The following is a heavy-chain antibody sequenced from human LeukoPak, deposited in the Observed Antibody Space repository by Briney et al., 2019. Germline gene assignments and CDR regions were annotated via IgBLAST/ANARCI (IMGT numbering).Heavy chain of an antibody. D-gene: IGHD6-19*01. V-gene: IGHV3-74*01. J-gene: IGHJ4*02. CDR2: INSDGSST. Sequence: GGSQRLSCAASGFTFSSYWMHWVRQAPGKGLVWVSRINSDGSSTSYADSVKGRFTISRDNAKNTLYLQMNSLRAEDTAVYYCARDSLRVTGTRGDFDYWGQGTLGTVSS. CDR3: ARDSLRVTGTRGDFDY. CDR1: GFTFSSYW.